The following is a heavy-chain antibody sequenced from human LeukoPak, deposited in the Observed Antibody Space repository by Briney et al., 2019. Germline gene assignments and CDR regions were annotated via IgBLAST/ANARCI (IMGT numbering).Heavy chain of an antibody. J-gene: IGHJ4*02. CDR1: GFSFSDYA. Sequence: GGSLRLSCLVSGFSFSDYAMSWVRRAPGKGLEWVSAITGSGQTKYYTDSVKGRFTMSRDNSKNTLYLQMNSLRDEDTTEYFCAKESLVVIESYFDNWGQGTLVLVSS. V-gene: IGHV3-23*01. CDR3: AKESLVVIESYFDN. D-gene: IGHD3-22*01. CDR2: ITGSGQTK.